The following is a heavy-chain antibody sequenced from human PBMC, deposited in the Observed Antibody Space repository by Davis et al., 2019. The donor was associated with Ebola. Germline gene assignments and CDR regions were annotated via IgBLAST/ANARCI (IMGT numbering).Heavy chain of an antibody. CDR1: GFTFSAYS. D-gene: IGHD2-2*01. J-gene: IGHJ4*02. CDR3: ARPFALSSSPANPAGY. V-gene: IGHV3-48*02. CDR2: ISSTSKTI. Sequence: GESLKISCVVSGFTFSAYSMDWVRQAPGKGLEWVSYISSTSKTIYYADSVKGRFTISRDNAKNALYLQMSSLRDEDTAVYYCARPFALSSSPANPAGYWGQGTLVTVSS.